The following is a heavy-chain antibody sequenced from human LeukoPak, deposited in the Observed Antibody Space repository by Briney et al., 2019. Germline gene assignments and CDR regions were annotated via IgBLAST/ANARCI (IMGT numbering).Heavy chain of an antibody. D-gene: IGHD3-22*01. CDR3: ARGGRSVKGAPHYYDSSGYPY. Sequence: GASVKVSCKASGYTFTGYYMHWVRQAPGQGLEWMGWINPNSGGTNYAQKFQGRVTMTRDTSISTAYMELSRLRSDDTAVYYCARGGRSVKGAPHYYDSSGYPYWGQGTLVTVSS. V-gene: IGHV1-2*02. CDR1: GYTFTGYY. CDR2: INPNSGGT. J-gene: IGHJ4*02.